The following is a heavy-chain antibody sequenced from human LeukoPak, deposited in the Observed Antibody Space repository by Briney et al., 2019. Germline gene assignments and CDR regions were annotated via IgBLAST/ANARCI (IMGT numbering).Heavy chain of an antibody. V-gene: IGHV5-51*01. CDR3: AREDYYDSSGYGP. D-gene: IGHD3-22*01. CDR2: IYPDDSDT. CDR1: GYSFTSYW. Sequence: GESLKTSCKGSGYSFTSYWIGWVRQMPGKGLEWMGIIYPDDSDTRYSPSFQGQVTISADKSISTAYLQWSSLKASDTAMYYCAREDYYDSSGYGPWGQGTLVTVSS. J-gene: IGHJ4*02.